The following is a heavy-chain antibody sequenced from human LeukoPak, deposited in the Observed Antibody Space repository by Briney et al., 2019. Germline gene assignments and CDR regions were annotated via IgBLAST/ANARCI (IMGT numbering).Heavy chain of an antibody. CDR1: GFTFSSYA. D-gene: IGHD6-13*01. CDR2: ISYDGSNK. Sequence: GRSLRLSCAASGFTFSSYAMHWVRQAPGKGLEWVAVISYDGSNKYYADSVKGRFTISRDNSKNTLYLQMNSLRAEDTAVYYCAKDSYSKGDFWGQGVLVTVSS. CDR3: AKDSYSKGDF. J-gene: IGHJ4*02. V-gene: IGHV3-30-3*01.